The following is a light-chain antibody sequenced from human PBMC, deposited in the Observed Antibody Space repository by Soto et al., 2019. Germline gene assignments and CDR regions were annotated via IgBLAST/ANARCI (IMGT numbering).Light chain of an antibody. Sequence: IQMTQSPSSLSASVGDRVTITCRASQGVRDDVGWYQQKPGKAPKLLIYSASTLQSGVPSRFSGSGSSTDFTLTISGHQPEDFTTYYCLQESNYPLTFGGGTKVEIK. CDR2: SAS. V-gene: IGKV1-6*01. J-gene: IGKJ4*01. CDR1: QGVRDD. CDR3: LQESNYPLT.